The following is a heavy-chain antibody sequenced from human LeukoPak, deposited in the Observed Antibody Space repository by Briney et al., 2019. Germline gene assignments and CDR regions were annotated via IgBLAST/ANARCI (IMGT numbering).Heavy chain of an antibody. V-gene: IGHV4-61*01. CDR1: GGSVSSGSYY. CDR2: IYYSGST. D-gene: IGHD6-19*01. Sequence: SETLSLTCTVSGGSVSSGSYYWSWIRQPPGKGLEWIGYIYYSGSTNYNPSLKSRVTISVDTSKNQFSLKLSSVTAADTAVYCCARGVAVAGNLDYWGQGTLVTVSS. J-gene: IGHJ4*02. CDR3: ARGVAVAGNLDY.